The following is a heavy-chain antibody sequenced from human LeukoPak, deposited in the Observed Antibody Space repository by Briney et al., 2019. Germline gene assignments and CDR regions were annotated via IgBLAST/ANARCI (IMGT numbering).Heavy chain of an antibody. D-gene: IGHD3-16*01. CDR1: GGTFNTYT. CDR3: ARDYADYFYYYMDV. V-gene: IGHV1-69*04. Sequence: ASVKVSCKASGGTFNTYTISWVRQAPGQGLEWMGRITPILGITNYAQNFQGSVTLTADKSTSTVYMELSSLRSGDTAVYYCARDYADYFYYYMDVWGKGTTVTVSS. CDR2: ITPILGIT. J-gene: IGHJ6*03.